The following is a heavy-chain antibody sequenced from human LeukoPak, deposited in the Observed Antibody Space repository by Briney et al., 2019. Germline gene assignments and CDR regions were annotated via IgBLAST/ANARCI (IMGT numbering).Heavy chain of an antibody. CDR1: GYSLSSGYY. J-gene: IGHJ5*02. Sequence: SETLSLTCTVSGYSLSSGYYWGWIRQPPGKGLEWIGSVDHSGGTYYNPSLRSRVSISVDTSKNQFSLKLSSVTAADTAVYYCARIPGIAVSNWFDPWGQGTLVTVSS. V-gene: IGHV4-38-2*02. CDR3: ARIPGIAVSNWFDP. D-gene: IGHD6-19*01. CDR2: VDHSGGT.